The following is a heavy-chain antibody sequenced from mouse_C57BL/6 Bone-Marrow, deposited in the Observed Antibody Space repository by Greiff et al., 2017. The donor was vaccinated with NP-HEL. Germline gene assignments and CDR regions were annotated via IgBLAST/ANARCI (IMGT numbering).Heavy chain of an antibody. D-gene: IGHD1-1*01. CDR3: ARGLYYYGSSYNYAMDY. CDR1: GYTFTNYW. CDR2: IYPGGGYT. Sequence: VKLVESGAELVRPGTSVKMSCKASGYTFTNYWIGWAKQRPGHGLEWIGDIYPGGGYTNYNEKFKGKATLTADKSSSTAYMQFSSLTSEDSAIYYCARGLYYYGSSYNYAMDYWGQGTSVTVSS. J-gene: IGHJ4*01. V-gene: IGHV1-63*01.